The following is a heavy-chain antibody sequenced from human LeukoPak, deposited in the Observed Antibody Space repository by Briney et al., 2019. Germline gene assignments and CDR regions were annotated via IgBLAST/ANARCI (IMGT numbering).Heavy chain of an antibody. CDR1: GFTFSSYA. V-gene: IGHV3-23*01. D-gene: IGHD5-18*01. CDR3: AKSTAMVLDAFDI. Sequence: RGSLRLSCAASGFTFSSYAMSWVRQAPGKVLEWVSAISGSGGSTYYADSVKGRFTISRDNSKNTLYLQMNSLRAEDTAVYYCAKSTAMVLDAFDIWGQGTMVTVSS. CDR2: ISGSGGST. J-gene: IGHJ3*02.